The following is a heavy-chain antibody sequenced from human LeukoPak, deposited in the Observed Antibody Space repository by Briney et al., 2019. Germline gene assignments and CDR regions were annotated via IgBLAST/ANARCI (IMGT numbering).Heavy chain of an antibody. CDR2: IIPIFGTA. CDR1: GGTFSSYA. J-gene: IGHJ3*02. D-gene: IGHD5-24*01. CDR3: ARGPVEMATIGAFDI. Sequence: SVKVSCKASGGTFSSYAISWVRQAPGQGLEWMGGIIPIFGTANYAQKFQGRVTITTDESTSTAYMELGSLRSEDTAVYYCARGPVEMATIGAFDIWGQGTMVTVSS. V-gene: IGHV1-69*05.